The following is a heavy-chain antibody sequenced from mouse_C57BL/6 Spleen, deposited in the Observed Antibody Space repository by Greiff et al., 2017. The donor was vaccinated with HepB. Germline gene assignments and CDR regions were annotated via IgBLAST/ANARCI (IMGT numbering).Heavy chain of an antibody. CDR2: ISSGGSYT. J-gene: IGHJ3*01. V-gene: IGHV5-6*02. Sequence: DVKLVESGGDLVKPGGSLKLSCAASGFTFSSYGMSWVRQTPDKRLEWVATISSGGSYTYYPDSVKGRFTISRDNAKNTLYLQMSSLKSEDTAMYYCARELGRTWFAYWGQGTLVTVSA. CDR3: ARELGRTWFAY. CDR1: GFTFSSYG. D-gene: IGHD4-1*01.